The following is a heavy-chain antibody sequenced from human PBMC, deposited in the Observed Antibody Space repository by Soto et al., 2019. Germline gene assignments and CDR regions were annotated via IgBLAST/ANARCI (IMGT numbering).Heavy chain of an antibody. J-gene: IGHJ6*02. D-gene: IGHD1-1*01. Sequence: QVQLVQSGAEVKKPGSSVKVSCKTSGGTFSTSAISWVRQAPGQGLEWVGGIMPVFPTPDYAQNFQGRVTITADDSTTTAYLELPSLRADDTAVYYCARDKARLQLGANYHYILDVWGQGTAITVSS. CDR1: GGTFSTSA. V-gene: IGHV1-69*12. CDR3: ARDKARLQLGANYHYILDV. CDR2: IMPVFPTP.